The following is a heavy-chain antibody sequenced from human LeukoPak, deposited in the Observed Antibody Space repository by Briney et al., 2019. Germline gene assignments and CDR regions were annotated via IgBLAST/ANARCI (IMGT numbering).Heavy chain of an antibody. J-gene: IGHJ4*02. CDR1: GFSFSFYS. V-gene: IGHV3-48*02. D-gene: IGHD4-17*01. CDR2: IGRGTTPI. Sequence: GGSLRLSCAASGFSFSFYSMTWVRQAPGKGLEWVSYIGRGTTPIYYADSVKGRFTISRDEATNSLFLQMNSLRDEDTAVYYCAREGPGDAIDYWGQGAPVSVSS. CDR3: AREGPGDAIDY.